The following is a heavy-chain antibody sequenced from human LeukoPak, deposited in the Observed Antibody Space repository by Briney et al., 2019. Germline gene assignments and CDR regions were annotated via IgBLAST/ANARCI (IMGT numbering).Heavy chain of an antibody. CDR2: IYYSGST. J-gene: IGHJ4*02. CDR3: ARGLATVVDFDY. D-gene: IGHD4-23*01. Sequence: PSETLSLTCTVSGGSISSGDYYWSWIRQPPGKGLEWIGYIYYSGSTNYNPSLKSRVTISVDTSKNQFSLKLSSVTAADTAVYYCARGLATVVDFDYWGQGTLVTVSS. CDR1: GGSISSGDYY. V-gene: IGHV4-61*08.